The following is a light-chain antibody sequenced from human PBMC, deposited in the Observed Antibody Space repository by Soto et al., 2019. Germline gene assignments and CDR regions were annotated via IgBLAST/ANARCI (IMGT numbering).Light chain of an antibody. Sequence: QSVLTQPASVSGSPGQSITISCTGTSSDVGGYNFVSWYQQHPGKAPKLIISEVSNRPSGVSNRFSGSTSGNTASLTISGLQAEDEADYYCSSYTSSSTWVFGGGTKLTVL. J-gene: IGLJ3*02. CDR2: EVS. CDR1: SSDVGGYNF. CDR3: SSYTSSSTWV. V-gene: IGLV2-14*01.